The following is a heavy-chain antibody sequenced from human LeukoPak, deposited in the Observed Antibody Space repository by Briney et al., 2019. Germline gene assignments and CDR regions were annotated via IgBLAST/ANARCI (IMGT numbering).Heavy chain of an antibody. CDR2: MNPNSGNT. J-gene: IGHJ6*03. CDR3: ARGNGRARLRGNNYYYYMDV. V-gene: IGHV1-8*01. Sequence: ASVKVSCKASGYTFTSYDINWVRQATGQGLEWMGWMNPNSGNTGYAQKFQGRVTMTRNTSINTAYMELSSLRSEDTAVYYCARGNGRARLRGNNYYYYMDVWGKGTTVTVSS. CDR1: GYTFTSYD. D-gene: IGHD4-17*01.